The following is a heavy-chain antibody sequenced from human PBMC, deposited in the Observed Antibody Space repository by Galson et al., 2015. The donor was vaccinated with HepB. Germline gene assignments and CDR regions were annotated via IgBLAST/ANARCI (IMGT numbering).Heavy chain of an antibody. J-gene: IGHJ3*02. CDR2: SRNKPRGYTT. CDR1: GFTLSDHY. Sequence: SLRLSCAGSGFTLSDHYMDWVRQAPGEGLEWLGLSRNKPRGYTTAYAANVKGRFTISRDESTNSLFIQMNRLKTEDTYVYYCVRGFHSFDIWGQGTRVTVSS. V-gene: IGHV3-72*01. CDR3: VRGFHSFDI.